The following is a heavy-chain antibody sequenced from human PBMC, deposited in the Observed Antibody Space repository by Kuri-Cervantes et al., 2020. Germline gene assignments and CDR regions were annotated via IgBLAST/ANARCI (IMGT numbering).Heavy chain of an antibody. V-gene: IGHV3-53*01. CDR1: GFTVSSNY. CDR3: ASSAPVPTIWQVVRGSPIPLDY. Sequence: GGSLRLSCAASGFTVSSNYMSWVRQAPGKGLEWVSVIYSGGSTYYADSVKGRFTISRDNSKNTLYLQMNSLRAEDTAVYYCASSAPVPTIWQVVRGSPIPLDYWGQGTLVTVYS. J-gene: IGHJ4*02. CDR2: IYSGGST. D-gene: IGHD3-10*01.